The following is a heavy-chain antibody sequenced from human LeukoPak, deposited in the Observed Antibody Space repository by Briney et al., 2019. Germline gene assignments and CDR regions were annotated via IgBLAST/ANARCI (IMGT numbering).Heavy chain of an antibody. CDR3: ARVPYYYDSSGYYNYAFDI. V-gene: IGHV3-48*03. Sequence: GGSLRLSCAASGFTFSNYEMNWVRQAPGKGLEWVSYISSGGSTMYYADSVKGRFTISRDNAKNSLFLQMNSLRAEDTAVYYCARVPYYYDSSGYYNYAFDIWGQGTMVTVSS. CDR1: GFTFSNYE. D-gene: IGHD3-22*01. CDR2: ISSGGSTM. J-gene: IGHJ3*02.